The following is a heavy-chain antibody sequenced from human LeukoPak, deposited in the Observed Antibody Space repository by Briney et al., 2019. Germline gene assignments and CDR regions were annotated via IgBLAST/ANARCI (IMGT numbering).Heavy chain of an antibody. V-gene: IGHV3-30*04. CDR2: ISYDGSSR. J-gene: IGHJ4*02. CDR1: GFSFNNFA. D-gene: IGHD6-19*01. Sequence: GGSLRLSCAASGFSFNNFAMYWVRQAPGKGLEWVAHISYDGSSRYNEDSVKGRFTISRDDSKNTLYLQMNSLGADDTAVYYCARGLKGSSGWYGVDYWGQGTLVTVSS. CDR3: ARGLKGSSGWYGVDY.